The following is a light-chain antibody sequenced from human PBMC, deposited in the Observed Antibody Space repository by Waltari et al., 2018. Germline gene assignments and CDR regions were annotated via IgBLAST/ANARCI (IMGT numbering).Light chain of an antibody. CDR1: NLGTYS. Sequence: SSVVTQPPSVSVAPGETATITCGGDNLGTYSVNWYQQKAGQAPVFVIFYDRDRPSGIPDRFSGSNSGNTATLTISRVEAGDEARYYCHVWHPHVDPGVFGTGTEVTVL. CDR2: YDR. CDR3: HVWHPHVDPGV. J-gene: IGLJ1*01. V-gene: IGLV3-21*04.